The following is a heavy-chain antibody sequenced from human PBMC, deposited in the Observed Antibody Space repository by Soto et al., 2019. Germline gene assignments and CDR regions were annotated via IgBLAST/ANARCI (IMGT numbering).Heavy chain of an antibody. Sequence: PGGSLRLSCAASGFTFSSYVMHWVRQAPGKGLEWVAVIWYDGSNKYYADSVKGRFTISRDNSKNTLYLQMNSLRAEDTAVYYCAREEPNGLVGYFDYWGQGTLVTVSS. CDR2: IWYDGSNK. CDR1: GFTFSSYV. V-gene: IGHV3-33*01. CDR3: AREEPNGLVGYFDY. D-gene: IGHD2-15*01. J-gene: IGHJ4*02.